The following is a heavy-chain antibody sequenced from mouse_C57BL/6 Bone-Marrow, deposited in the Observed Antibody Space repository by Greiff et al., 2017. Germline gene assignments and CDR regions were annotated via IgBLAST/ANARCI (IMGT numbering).Heavy chain of an antibody. CDR2: IYPGSGST. J-gene: IGHJ1*03. V-gene: IGHV1-55*01. Sequence: QVQLQHPGAELVKPGASVKMSCKASGYTFTSYWITWVKQRPEQGLEWIGDIYPGSGSTNYNEKFKSKATLTVDTSSSTAYMQLSSLTSEDSAVYYCDIYYGNYGWYFDVWGTGTTVTVSS. CDR1: GYTFTSYW. CDR3: DIYYGNYGWYFDV. D-gene: IGHD2-1*01.